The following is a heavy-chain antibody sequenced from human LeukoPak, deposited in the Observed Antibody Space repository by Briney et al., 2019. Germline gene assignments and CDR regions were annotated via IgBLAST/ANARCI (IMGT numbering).Heavy chain of an antibody. J-gene: IGHJ6*03. V-gene: IGHV4-34*01. CDR2: INHSGST. CDR3: ARGPTYYDILTGYYPYYYMDV. Sequence: SETLSLSCAVYGGSFSGYYWSWIRQPPGKGLVWIGEINHSGSTNYNPSLKSRVTISVDTSKNQFSLKLSSVTAADTAVYYCARGPTYYDILTGYYPYYYMDVWGKGTTVTVSS. D-gene: IGHD3-9*01. CDR1: GGSFSGYY.